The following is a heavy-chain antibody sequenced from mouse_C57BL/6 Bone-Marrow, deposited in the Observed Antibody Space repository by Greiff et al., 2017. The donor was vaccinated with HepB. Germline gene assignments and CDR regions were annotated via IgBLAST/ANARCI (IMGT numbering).Heavy chain of an antibody. CDR1: GYTFTDYY. V-gene: IGHV1-76*01. J-gene: IGHJ3*01. D-gene: IGHD2-2*01. CDR3: ATGDVVTTVVPPWCAY. CDR2: IYPGSGNT. Sequence: QVQLQQSGAELVRPGASVKLSCKASGYTFTDYYINWVKQRPGQGLEWIARIYPGSGNTYYNEKFKGKATLTAEKSSSTAYMKLSSLTSADSAVYVGATGDVVTTVVPPWCAYWGQGTLVTVSA.